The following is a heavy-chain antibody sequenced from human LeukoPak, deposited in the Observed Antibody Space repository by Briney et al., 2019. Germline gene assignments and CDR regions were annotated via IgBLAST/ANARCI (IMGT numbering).Heavy chain of an antibody. Sequence: SETLSLTCTVSGGSISSYYWSWIRQPAGKGLEWIGRIYTSGSTNYNPSLKSRVTMSVDTSKNQFSLKLSSVTAADTAVHYCARERHDFWSNGVHDYWGQGTLVTVSS. J-gene: IGHJ4*02. CDR3: ARERHDFWSNGVHDY. D-gene: IGHD3-3*01. V-gene: IGHV4-4*07. CDR2: IYTSGST. CDR1: GGSISSYY.